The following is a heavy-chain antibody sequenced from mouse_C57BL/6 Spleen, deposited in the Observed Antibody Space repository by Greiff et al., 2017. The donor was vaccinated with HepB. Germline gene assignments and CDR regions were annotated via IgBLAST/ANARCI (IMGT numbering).Heavy chain of an antibody. CDR2: ISDGGSYT. J-gene: IGHJ2*01. Sequence: EVMLVESGGGLVKPGGSLKLSCAASGFTFSSYAMSWVRQTPEKRLEWVATISDGGSYTYYPDNVKGRFTISRDNANNNLYLQMSHLKSEDTAMYYCARGGLYGSSPYYFDYWGQGTTLTVSS. CDR1: GFTFSSYA. V-gene: IGHV5-4*03. D-gene: IGHD1-1*01. CDR3: ARGGLYGSSPYYFDY.